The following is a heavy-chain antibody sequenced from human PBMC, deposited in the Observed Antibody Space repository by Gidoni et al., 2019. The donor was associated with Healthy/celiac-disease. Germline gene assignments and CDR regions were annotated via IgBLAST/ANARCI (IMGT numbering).Heavy chain of an antibody. Sequence: VKVSCTASGGTFSSYAISWVRQAPGQGLEWMGGIIPIFGTANYAQKFQGRVTITADESTSTAYMELSSLRSEDTAVYYCAREGAFIAAAGTWFDYWGQGTLVTVSS. CDR2: IIPIFGTA. V-gene: IGHV1-69*01. CDR3: AREGAFIAAAGTWFDY. D-gene: IGHD6-13*01. J-gene: IGHJ4*02. CDR1: GGTFSSYA.